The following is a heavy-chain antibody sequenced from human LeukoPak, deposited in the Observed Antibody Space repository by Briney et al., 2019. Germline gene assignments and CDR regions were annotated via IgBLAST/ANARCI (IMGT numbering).Heavy chain of an antibody. D-gene: IGHD2-21*01. V-gene: IGHV3-7*01. CDR1: GFMFNTNW. CDR3: ARDYRFAFHF. Sequence: GGSLRLSCTSSGFMFNTNWMSWVRQAPGKGLEWLANIKPDGREKYYVDSVRGRFTISRDNAENSVSLQINSLRAEDTAVYYCARDYRFAFHFCGQGTRVTVSS. CDR2: IKPDGREK. J-gene: IGHJ6*01.